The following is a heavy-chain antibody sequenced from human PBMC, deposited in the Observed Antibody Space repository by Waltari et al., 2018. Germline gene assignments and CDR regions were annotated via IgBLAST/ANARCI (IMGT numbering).Heavy chain of an antibody. CDR3: ARGVDGYPGGYFQH. Sequence: QVQLVESGGGVVQPGRSLRLSCAASGFTFSSYAMHWVRQAPGKGLEWVAVISYDGSNKYYADSVKGRFTISRDNSKNTLYLQMNSLRAEDTAVYYCARGVDGYPGGYFQHWGQGTLVTVSS. V-gene: IGHV3-30*01. CDR2: ISYDGSNK. CDR1: GFTFSSYA. D-gene: IGHD5-12*01. J-gene: IGHJ1*01.